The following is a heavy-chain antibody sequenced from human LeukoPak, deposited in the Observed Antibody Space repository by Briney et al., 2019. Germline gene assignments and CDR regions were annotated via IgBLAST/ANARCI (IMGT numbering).Heavy chain of an antibody. J-gene: IGHJ4*02. CDR2: IYPGDSDT. CDR1: GYSFTSYW. D-gene: IGHD3-3*01. Sequence: GESLKISCKGSGYSFTSYWIGWVRQMLGKGLEWMGIIYPGDSDTRYSPSFQGQVTISADKSISTAYLQWSSLKASDTAMYYCARLGDFWSGSYYFDYWGQGTLVTVSS. V-gene: IGHV5-51*01. CDR3: ARLGDFWSGSYYFDY.